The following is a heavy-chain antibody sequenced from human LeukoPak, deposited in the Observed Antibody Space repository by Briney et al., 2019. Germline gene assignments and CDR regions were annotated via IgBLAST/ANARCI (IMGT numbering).Heavy chain of an antibody. Sequence: SETLSLTCTVSSGSISTSNYYWGWVRQPPGKGLEWIGEINHSGSTNYNPSLKSRVTISVDTSKNQFSLKLSSVTAADTAVYYCASHGVAAEVHWFDPWGQGTLVTVSS. D-gene: IGHD2-15*01. CDR1: SGSISTSNYY. CDR3: ASHGVAAEVHWFDP. V-gene: IGHV4-39*07. CDR2: INHSGST. J-gene: IGHJ5*02.